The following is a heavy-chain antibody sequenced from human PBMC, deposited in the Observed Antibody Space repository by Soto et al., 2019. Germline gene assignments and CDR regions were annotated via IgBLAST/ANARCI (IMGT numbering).Heavy chain of an antibody. CDR2: IIPIFGTA. CDR3: ARDNVVVVAATQRNYYGMDV. Sequence: QVQLVQSGAEVKKPGSSVKVSCKASGGTFSSYAISWVRQAPGQGLEWMGGIIPIFGTANYAQKFQGRVTITADESTSTASMELSSLRSEDTAVYYCARDNVVVVAATQRNYYGMDVWGQGTTVTVSS. J-gene: IGHJ6*02. V-gene: IGHV1-69*12. D-gene: IGHD2-15*01. CDR1: GGTFSSYA.